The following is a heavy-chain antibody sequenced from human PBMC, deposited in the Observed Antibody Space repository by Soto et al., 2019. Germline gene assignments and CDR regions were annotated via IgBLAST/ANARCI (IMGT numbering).Heavy chain of an antibody. D-gene: IGHD5-12*01. CDR1: GYTFTSYG. Sequence: GASVKVSYKASGYTFTSYGISWVRQAPGQGLEWMGWISAYNGNTNYAQKLQGRVTMTTDTSTSTAYMELRSLRSDDTAVYYCARWDSGYDQSTHNWFDPWGQGTLVTVSS. CDR2: ISAYNGNT. J-gene: IGHJ5*02. V-gene: IGHV1-18*01. CDR3: ARWDSGYDQSTHNWFDP.